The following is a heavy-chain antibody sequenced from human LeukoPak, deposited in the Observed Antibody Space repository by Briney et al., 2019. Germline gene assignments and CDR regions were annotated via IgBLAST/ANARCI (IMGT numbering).Heavy chain of an antibody. D-gene: IGHD2-2*01. CDR1: GGSISGYY. J-gene: IGHJ4*02. CDR3: AREIVPAD. CDR2: IYYSGTT. Sequence: SETLSPTCTVSGGSISGYYWSWIRQPPGKGLEWIGYIYYSGTTNYNPSLKSRVIISVDTSKNQFSLKLSSVTAADTAVYYCAREIVPADWGQGTLVTVSS. V-gene: IGHV4-59*01.